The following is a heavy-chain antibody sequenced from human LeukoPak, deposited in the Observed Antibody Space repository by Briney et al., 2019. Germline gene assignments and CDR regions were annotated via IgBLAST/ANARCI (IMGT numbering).Heavy chain of an antibody. J-gene: IGHJ3*02. Sequence: PSETLSLTCTVSGGSISSYYWGWIRQPPGKGLEWIGSIYYSGSTYYNPSLKSRVTISVDTSKNQFSLKLSSVTAADTAVYYCARRCGSTSCTTKAAFDIWGQGTMVTVSS. CDR2: IYYSGST. D-gene: IGHD2-2*01. V-gene: IGHV4-39*01. CDR3: ARRCGSTSCTTKAAFDI. CDR1: GGSISSYY.